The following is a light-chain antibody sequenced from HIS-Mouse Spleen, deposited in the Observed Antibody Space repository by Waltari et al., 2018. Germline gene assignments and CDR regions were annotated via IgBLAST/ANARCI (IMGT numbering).Light chain of an antibody. CDR3: YSTDSSGNHRV. V-gene: IGLV3-10*01. Sequence: SYELTQPPSVPVSPGQTARITCSGDALPKKYAYWYQQKSGKAHVLVIYEDSKRPSAIPERFSGSNSGTMATLTISGAPVEDEADYYCYSTDSSGNHRVFGGGTKLTVL. CDR1: ALPKKY. CDR2: EDS. J-gene: IGLJ2*01.